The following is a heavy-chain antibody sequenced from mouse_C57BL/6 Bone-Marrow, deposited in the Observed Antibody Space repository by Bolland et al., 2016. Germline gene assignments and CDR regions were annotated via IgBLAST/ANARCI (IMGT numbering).Heavy chain of an antibody. CDR2: SYDGSN. J-gene: IGHJ4*01. V-gene: IGHV3-6*01. CDR3: ARDPYSAMDY. Sequence: SYDGSNNYNPSLKNRISITRDTSQNQFFLKLNSVTTEDTATYYCARDPYSAMDYWGQGTS.